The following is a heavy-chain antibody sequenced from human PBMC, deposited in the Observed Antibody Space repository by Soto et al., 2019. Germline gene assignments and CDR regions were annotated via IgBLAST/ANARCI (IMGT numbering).Heavy chain of an antibody. J-gene: IGHJ4*02. CDR2: ISSDGSNT. D-gene: IGHD1-1*01. CDR3: AKSHYPGGNFHFPDY. CDR1: GFTFSSYA. V-gene: IGHV3-23*01. Sequence: EVQLLESGGGLVQPGGSLRLSCAASGFTFSSYAMSWVRQAPGKGLERVSSISSDGSNTYYADSVKGRFTISRDNSKNTLSLQMNSLRADDAAVYYCAKSHYPGGNFHFPDYWGQGTLVTVSA.